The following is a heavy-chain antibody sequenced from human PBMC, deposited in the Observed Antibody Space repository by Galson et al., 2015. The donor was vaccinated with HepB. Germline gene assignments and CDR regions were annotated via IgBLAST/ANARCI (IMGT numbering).Heavy chain of an antibody. CDR3: ARDGMYSSEGFDY. Sequence: SVKVSCKASGYTFTGYYMHWVRQAPGQGLKWMGRINPNSGSTNYAQKFQGRVTMTRDTSISTAYMELSRLRSDDTAVYYCARDGMYSSEGFDYWGQGTLVTVSS. D-gene: IGHD6-25*01. J-gene: IGHJ4*02. CDR1: GYTFTGYY. V-gene: IGHV1-2*06. CDR2: INPNSGST.